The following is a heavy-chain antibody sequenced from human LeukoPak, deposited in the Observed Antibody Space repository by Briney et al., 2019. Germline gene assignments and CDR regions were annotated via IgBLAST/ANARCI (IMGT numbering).Heavy chain of an antibody. V-gene: IGHV3-23*01. CDR3: ASRPRSTVVAPWDY. Sequence: GGSLRLSCAASGFTFSTYAMAWVRRAPGKGLEWVSGISASGDTTYYGDSVKGRLIISKDYSKNTLYLQMNGLRAEDTALYYCASRPRSTVVAPWDYWGQGTLVTVSS. D-gene: IGHD3-22*01. J-gene: IGHJ4*02. CDR2: ISASGDTT. CDR1: GFTFSTYA.